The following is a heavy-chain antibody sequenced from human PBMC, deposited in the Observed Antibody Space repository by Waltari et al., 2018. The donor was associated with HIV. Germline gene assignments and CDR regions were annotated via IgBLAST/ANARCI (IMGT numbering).Heavy chain of an antibody. V-gene: IGHV4-61*02. Sequence: QVQLQESGPGLVRPSQTLSLTCTVSGGSITSGSYYWSWIRQPAGKELEWIERVYTSGNTDYNPSHRSRVTLSVDTSNNQFSLKLSSLTAADTAVYYCARALDYYESGSFPWWFFDLWGRGTLVTVSS. CDR2: VYTSGNT. CDR3: ARALDYYESGSFPWWFFDL. J-gene: IGHJ2*01. D-gene: IGHD3-10*01. CDR1: GGSITSGSYY.